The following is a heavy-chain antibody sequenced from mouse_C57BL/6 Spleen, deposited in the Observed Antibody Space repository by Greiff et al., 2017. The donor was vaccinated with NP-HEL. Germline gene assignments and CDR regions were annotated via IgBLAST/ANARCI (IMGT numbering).Heavy chain of an antibody. Sequence: QVQLQQPGTELVKPGASVKLSCKASGYTFTSYWMHWVKQRPGQGLEWIGNINPSNGGTNYNEKFKSKATLTGEKSSSTAYMQLRSLTSEDSAVYYCARSGSSGYYSAMDYWGHGTSVTVSS. CDR2: INPSNGGT. J-gene: IGHJ4*01. CDR3: ARSGSSGYYSAMDY. D-gene: IGHD3-2*02. CDR1: GYTFTSYW. V-gene: IGHV1-53*01.